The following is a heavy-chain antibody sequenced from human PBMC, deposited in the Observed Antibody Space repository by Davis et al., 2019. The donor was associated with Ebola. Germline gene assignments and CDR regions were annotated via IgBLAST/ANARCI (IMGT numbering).Heavy chain of an antibody. CDR3: ARGPSVIHFDY. CDR1: GGSVSSGSYY. CDR2: IYYSGST. J-gene: IGHJ4*02. V-gene: IGHV4-61*01. D-gene: IGHD3-16*02. Sequence: SETLSLTCTVSGGSVSSGSYYWSWIRQPPGKGLEWIGYIYYSGSTNYNPSLKSRVTISVDTSKNQFSLKLSSVTAADTAVYYCARGPSVIHFDYWGQGTLVTVSS.